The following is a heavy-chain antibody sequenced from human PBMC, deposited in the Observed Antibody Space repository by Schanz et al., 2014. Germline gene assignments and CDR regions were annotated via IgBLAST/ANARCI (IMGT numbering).Heavy chain of an antibody. V-gene: IGHV3-30*03. J-gene: IGHJ4*02. Sequence: VPLLESGGGLVQPGGSLRLSCEASGFSFVNYGMSWVRQAPGKGLEWVAAITTAGTKMYSADSVRGRFTVSRDNSKNTLYLEVNSLRPEDTALYYCARDNSHWLVDYWGQGTLVTVSS. CDR1: GFSFVNYG. CDR3: ARDNSHWLVDY. CDR2: ITTAGTKM. D-gene: IGHD6-19*01.